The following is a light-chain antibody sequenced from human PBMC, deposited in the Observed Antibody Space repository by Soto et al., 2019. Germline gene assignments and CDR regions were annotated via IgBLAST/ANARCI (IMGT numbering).Light chain of an antibody. CDR3: SSYTSGSTVV. J-gene: IGLJ2*01. CDR2: EVS. CDR1: SSDVGGYNY. Sequence: QSALTQPASVSGSPGQSITISCTGTSSDVGGYNYVSWYQQHPGKAPKLMIYEVSNRPSGVSNRFSGSKSGNTASLTISGLQAEDEADYYCSSYTSGSTVVFGGVTQLTVL. V-gene: IGLV2-14*01.